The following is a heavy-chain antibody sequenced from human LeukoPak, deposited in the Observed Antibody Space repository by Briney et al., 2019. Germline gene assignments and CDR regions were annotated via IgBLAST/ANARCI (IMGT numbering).Heavy chain of an antibody. CDR3: ARHKDDILTGYGY. CDR2: IYYSGST. J-gene: IGHJ4*02. CDR1: GGSISSSSYY. D-gene: IGHD3-9*01. Sequence: SETLSLTCTVSGGSISSSSYYWGWIRQPPGKGLEWIGSIYYSGSTYYNPSLKSRVTISVDTSKNQFSLKLSSVTAADTAVYYSARHKDDILTGYGYWAQGTLVTVSS. V-gene: IGHV4-39*01.